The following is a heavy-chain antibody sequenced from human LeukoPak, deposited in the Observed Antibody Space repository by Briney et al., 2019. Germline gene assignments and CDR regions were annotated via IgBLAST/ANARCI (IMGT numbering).Heavy chain of an antibody. Sequence: ASVKVSCKASGYTFTSYYMHWVRQAPGQGLEWMGIINPSGGSTSYAQKFQGRVTMTRGMSTSTVYMELSSLRSEDTAVYYCARDSRAYCTNGVCYSLEYFDYWGQGTLVTVSS. V-gene: IGHV1-46*01. CDR2: INPSGGST. CDR3: ARDSRAYCTNGVCYSLEYFDY. J-gene: IGHJ4*02. D-gene: IGHD2-8*01. CDR1: GYTFTSYY.